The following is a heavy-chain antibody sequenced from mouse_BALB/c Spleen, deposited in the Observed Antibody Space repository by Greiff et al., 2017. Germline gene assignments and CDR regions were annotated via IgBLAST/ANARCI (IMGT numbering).Heavy chain of an antibody. CDR1: GYTFTSYW. V-gene: IGHV1-7*01. D-gene: IGHD1-1*01. Sequence: QVQLQQSGAELAKPGASVKMSCKASGYTFTSYWMHWVNQRPGQGLEWIGYINPSTGYTEYNQKFKDKATLTADKSSSTAYMQLSSLTSEDSAVYYCARGDYGSREFSWFAYWGQGTLVTVSA. J-gene: IGHJ3*01. CDR3: ARGDYGSREFSWFAY. CDR2: INPSTGYT.